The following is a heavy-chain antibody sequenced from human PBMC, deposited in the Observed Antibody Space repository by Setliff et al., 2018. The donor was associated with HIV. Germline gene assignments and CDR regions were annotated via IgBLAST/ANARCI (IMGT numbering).Heavy chain of an antibody. V-gene: IGHV4-61*02. CDR1: GGSISSGSYF. J-gene: IGHJ4*02. Sequence: PSETLSLTCTVSGGSISSGSYFWNWIRQPAGKGLEWIGRIYSSGTTNYNPSLKSRLTISLDTSKNQFSLQVTSVTAADTAVYYCARDPYCPNTCYEDFTFDSWGQGTLVTVSS. D-gene: IGHD2-8*01. CDR2: IYSSGTT. CDR3: ARDPYCPNTCYEDFTFDS.